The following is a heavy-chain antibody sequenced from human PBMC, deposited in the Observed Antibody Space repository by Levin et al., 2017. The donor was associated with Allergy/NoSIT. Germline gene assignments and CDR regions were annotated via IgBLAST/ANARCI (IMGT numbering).Heavy chain of an antibody. CDR2: INHSGST. Sequence: SETLSLTCGVYGGSLSGYYWIWIRQPPGKGLEWIGEINHSGSTNYKPSLKSRVTISVDTSKNEFSLKLRSVTAADTAVYYCTRERTYSFGYRYRDAFDIWGQGTMVTVSS. J-gene: IGHJ3*02. V-gene: IGHV4-34*01. CDR3: TRERTYSFGYRYRDAFDI. CDR1: GGSLSGYY. D-gene: IGHD5-18*01.